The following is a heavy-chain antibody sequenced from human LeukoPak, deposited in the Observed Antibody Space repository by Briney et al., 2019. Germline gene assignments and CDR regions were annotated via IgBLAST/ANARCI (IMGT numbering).Heavy chain of an antibody. D-gene: IGHD3-3*01. CDR2: ISGSGGST. CDR3: AKEYDFWSGYRNWFDP. V-gene: IGHV3-23*01. J-gene: IGHJ5*02. Sequence: GGSLRLSCAASGFTFSSYAMSWVRQAPGKGLEWVSAISGSGGSTYYADSVKGRFTISRDNSKNTLYLQMSSLRAEDTAVYYCAKEYDFWSGYRNWFDPWGQGTLVTVSS. CDR1: GFTFSSYA.